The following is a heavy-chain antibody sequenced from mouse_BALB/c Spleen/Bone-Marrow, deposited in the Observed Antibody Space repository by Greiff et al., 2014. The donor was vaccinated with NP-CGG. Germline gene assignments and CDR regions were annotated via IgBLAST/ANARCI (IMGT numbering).Heavy chain of an antibody. CDR3: TRWDGNYVYWYFDV. CDR2: IYPSDSYT. V-gene: IGHV1-69*02. Sequence: QVQLQQSGAELVRPGASVKLSCKASGYTFTSYWINWVKQRPGQGLEWIGNIYPSDSYTNYNQKFKDKATLTVDKSSSTAYMQLSSPTSEDSAVYYYTRWDGNYVYWYFDVWGAGTTVTVSS. J-gene: IGHJ1*01. CDR1: GYTFTSYW. D-gene: IGHD2-1*01.